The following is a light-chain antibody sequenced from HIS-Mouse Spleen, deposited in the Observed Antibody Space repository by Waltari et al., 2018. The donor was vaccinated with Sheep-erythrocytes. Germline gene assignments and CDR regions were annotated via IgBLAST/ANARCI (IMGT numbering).Light chain of an antibody. J-gene: IGKJ2*01. CDR1: QSICSG. CDR3: QQYNSYSRT. CDR2: KAS. Sequence: DIQMTQAPSTLSASVGDRVTITCRASQSICSGLAWYQQKPGKAPKLLIYKASSLESGVPSRFSGSGSGTEFTLTISSLQPDDFATYYCQQYNSYSRTFGQVTKLEIK. V-gene: IGKV1-5*03.